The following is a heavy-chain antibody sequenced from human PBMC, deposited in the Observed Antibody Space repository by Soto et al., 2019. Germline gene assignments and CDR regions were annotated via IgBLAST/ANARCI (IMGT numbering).Heavy chain of an antibody. CDR1: GASISSGGYY. V-gene: IGHV4-31*03. Sequence: QVQLLESGPGLVKPSQTQSLICNVSGASISSGGYYWSWIRQRPGGGLEWLGFIYYSGISHYNPSLKSRATISVDTSKNQFSLKLISVTAADTAVYYCARTEWIQLWFDYWGQGALVTVS. CDR3: ARTEWIQLWFDY. D-gene: IGHD5-18*01. CDR2: IYYSGIS. J-gene: IGHJ4*02.